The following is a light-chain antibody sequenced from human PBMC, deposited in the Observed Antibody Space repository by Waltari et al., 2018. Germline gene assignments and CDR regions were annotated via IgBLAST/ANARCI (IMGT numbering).Light chain of an antibody. J-gene: IGKJ1*01. Sequence: DIVMTQSPDSLPVSLGERATINCKSSQSVLYSSNNKNYLAWYQQKPGQPTKLLIYWASTRESGVPDRFSGSGSGTEFTLTISSLQAEDVAVYYCQQYYSTPRTFGQGTKVEIK. V-gene: IGKV4-1*01. CDR1: QSVLYSSNNKNY. CDR3: QQYYSTPRT. CDR2: WAS.